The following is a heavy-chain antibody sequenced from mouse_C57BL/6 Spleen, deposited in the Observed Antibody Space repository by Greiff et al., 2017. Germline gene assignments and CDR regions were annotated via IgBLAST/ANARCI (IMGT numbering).Heavy chain of an antibody. V-gene: IGHV1-50*01. CDR1: GYTFTSYW. J-gene: IGHJ3*01. CDR2: IDPSDSYT. Sequence: QVQLKQPGAELVKPGASVKLSCKASGYTFTSYWMQWVKQRPGQGLEWIGEIDPSDSYTNYNQKFKGNATLTVDTSSSTAYMQLSSLTSEDSAVYYCARSDSSGYWFAYWGQGTLVTVSA. D-gene: IGHD3-2*02. CDR3: ARSDSSGYWFAY.